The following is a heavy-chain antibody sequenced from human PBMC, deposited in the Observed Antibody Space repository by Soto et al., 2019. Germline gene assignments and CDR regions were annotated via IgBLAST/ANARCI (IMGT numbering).Heavy chain of an antibody. Sequence: EVQLVQSGAEVKKPGESLRISCKGSGYSFTSYWISWVRQMPGKGLEWMGRIDPSDSYTNYSPSFQGHVTISADKSISTAYLQWSSLKASDTAMYYCARHSAGSSSWYNLGWFDPWGQGTLVTVSS. D-gene: IGHD6-13*01. J-gene: IGHJ5*02. CDR2: IDPSDSYT. V-gene: IGHV5-10-1*03. CDR3: ARHSAGSSSWYNLGWFDP. CDR1: GYSFTSYW.